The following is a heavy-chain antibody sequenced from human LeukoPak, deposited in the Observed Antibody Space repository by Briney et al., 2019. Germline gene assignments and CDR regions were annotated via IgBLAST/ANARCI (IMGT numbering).Heavy chain of an antibody. CDR3: ARSEVISDAFDI. CDR1: GSSISSYY. Sequence: PSETLSLTCTVSGSSISSYYRSWIRQPPGKGLEWIGYIYYSGSTNYNPSLKSRVTISVDTSKNQFSLKLSSVTAADTAVYYCARSEVISDAFDIWGQGTMVTVSS. CDR2: IYYSGST. V-gene: IGHV4-59*01. J-gene: IGHJ3*02. D-gene: IGHD3-22*01.